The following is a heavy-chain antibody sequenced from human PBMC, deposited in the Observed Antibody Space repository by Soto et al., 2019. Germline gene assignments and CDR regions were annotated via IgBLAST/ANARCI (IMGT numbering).Heavy chain of an antibody. Sequence: QVQLQQWGAGLLKPSETLSLTCAVYGGSFSTYYWSWIRQPPGKGLEWIGEINHSASTNYNPSLKSRVTISVDTSKNQFSLKLSSVTAADTAVYYCARQVRGYDSIGIPTNYYFYYYGMDVWGQGTTVTVSS. CDR3: ARQVRGYDSIGIPTNYYFYYYGMDV. CDR1: GGSFSTYY. V-gene: IGHV4-34*01. D-gene: IGHD3-22*01. J-gene: IGHJ6*02. CDR2: INHSAST.